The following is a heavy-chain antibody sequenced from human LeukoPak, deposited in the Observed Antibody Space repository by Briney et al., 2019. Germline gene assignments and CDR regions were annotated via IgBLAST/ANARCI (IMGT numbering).Heavy chain of an antibody. Sequence: GGSLRLSCAASGFTFSSYAVSWVRQAPGKGLEWVSAISGSGGSTYYADSVKGRFTISRDNSKNTLYLQMNSLRAEDTAVYYCAKNPYFTAAGTPGDYWGQGTLVTVSS. J-gene: IGHJ4*02. V-gene: IGHV3-23*01. CDR2: ISGSGGST. CDR1: GFTFSSYA. D-gene: IGHD6-13*01. CDR3: AKNPYFTAAGTPGDY.